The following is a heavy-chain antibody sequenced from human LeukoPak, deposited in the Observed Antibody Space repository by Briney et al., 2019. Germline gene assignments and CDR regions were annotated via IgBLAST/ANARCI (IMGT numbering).Heavy chain of an antibody. V-gene: IGHV4-39*01. Sequence: SETLSLTCTVSGGSISSSSYYWGWIRQPPGKGLEWIGSIYYSGSTYYNPSLKSRVSISVHTSKNQFSLKLRSVTAADTAVYYCARHPPYEWEYYFDYWGQGTLVTVSS. J-gene: IGHJ4*02. D-gene: IGHD2-8*01. CDR2: IYYSGST. CDR3: ARHPPYEWEYYFDY. CDR1: GGSISSSSYY.